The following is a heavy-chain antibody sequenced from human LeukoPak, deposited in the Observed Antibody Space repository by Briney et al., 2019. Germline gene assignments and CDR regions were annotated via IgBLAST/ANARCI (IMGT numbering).Heavy chain of an antibody. D-gene: IGHD2-15*01. J-gene: IGHJ4*02. Sequence: SETLSLTCAVSGGSISSNNWWGWVRQPPGKGLEWTGEIYHSGSPNYNPSLKSRVTISVDTSKNQFSLKLSSVTAADTAVYYCARGRLGYCSGGSCYVFLVWGQGTLVTVSS. V-gene: IGHV4-4*02. CDR3: ARGRLGYCSGGSCYVFLV. CDR2: IYHSGSP. CDR1: GGSISSNNW.